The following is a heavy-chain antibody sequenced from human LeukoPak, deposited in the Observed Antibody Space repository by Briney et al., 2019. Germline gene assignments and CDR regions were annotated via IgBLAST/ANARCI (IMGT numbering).Heavy chain of an antibody. CDR3: AKHRSSRGYSSSDFDY. CDR2: ISWNSGSI. CDR1: GFTFDDYA. D-gene: IGHD6-13*01. J-gene: IGHJ4*02. Sequence: GGSLRLSCAASGFTFDDYAMHWVRQAPGKGLEWVSGISWNSGSIGYADSVKGRFTISRDNAKNSLYLQMNSLRAEDTALYYCAKHRSSRGYSSSDFDYWGQGTLVTLSS. V-gene: IGHV3-9*01.